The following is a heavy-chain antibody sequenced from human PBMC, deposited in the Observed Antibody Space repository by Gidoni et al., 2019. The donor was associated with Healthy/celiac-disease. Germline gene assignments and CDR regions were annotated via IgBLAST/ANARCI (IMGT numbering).Heavy chain of an antibody. J-gene: IGHJ4*02. Sequence: QLQLQQSGPVLVQPSQTLSLTCTVSGCPISRGGYYWSWIRQHPGKGLEWIGYIFYSGSTYYNPSLESRVTISVDTSKNQFSLKLSSVTAADTAVYYCARGRVAVPAAMDVRPYFDYWGQGTLVTVSS. D-gene: IGHD2-2*01. CDR1: GCPISRGGYY. CDR2: IFYSGST. V-gene: IGHV4-31*03. CDR3: ARGRVAVPAAMDVRPYFDY.